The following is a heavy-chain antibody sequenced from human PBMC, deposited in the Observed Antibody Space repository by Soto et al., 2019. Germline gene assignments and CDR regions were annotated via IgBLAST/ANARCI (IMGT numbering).Heavy chain of an antibody. J-gene: IGHJ6*02. CDR3: APLSVSLSGPYGIHV. D-gene: IGHD2-15*01. CDR2: MLYSGLT. CDR1: GHSVSSSDYY. Sequence: SETLSLTCSVSGHSVSSSDYYWAWIRQPPGKGLEWIGSMLYSGLTYYNPSLKSRVTLSVDTSKNQFSVRLNSVTASDTAVYYCAPLSVSLSGPYGIHVWGQGTTVTVSS. V-gene: IGHV4-39*01.